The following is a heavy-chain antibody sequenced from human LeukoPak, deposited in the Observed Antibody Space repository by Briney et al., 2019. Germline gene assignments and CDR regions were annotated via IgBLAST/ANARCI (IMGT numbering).Heavy chain of an antibody. Sequence: GGSLRLSCAASGFTFSDYYMSWIRQAPGKGLEWLSYISSSSTNTNYADSVKGRFTISRDNAKNSLYLQMNSLRADDTAVYYCARDRYSSSWYVAYFDYWGQGTLVTVSS. J-gene: IGHJ4*02. V-gene: IGHV3-11*06. CDR3: ARDRYSSSWYVAYFDY. CDR2: ISSSSTNT. D-gene: IGHD6-13*01. CDR1: GFTFSDYY.